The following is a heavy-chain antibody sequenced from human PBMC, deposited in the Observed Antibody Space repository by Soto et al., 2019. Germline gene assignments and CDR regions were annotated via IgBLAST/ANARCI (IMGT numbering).Heavy chain of an antibody. Sequence: SQTLSLTCAISGDSVSSNSAAWNWVRQSPSRGLEWLGRTYYRSKWNNDYAVSVKGRITVNPDTSKNQFSLHLNSVTPEDTALYFCSRQTRGGMDVWGQGTTVTGSS. CDR3: SRQTRGGMDV. CDR1: GDSVSSNSAA. J-gene: IGHJ6*02. V-gene: IGHV6-1*01. CDR2: TYYRSKWNN.